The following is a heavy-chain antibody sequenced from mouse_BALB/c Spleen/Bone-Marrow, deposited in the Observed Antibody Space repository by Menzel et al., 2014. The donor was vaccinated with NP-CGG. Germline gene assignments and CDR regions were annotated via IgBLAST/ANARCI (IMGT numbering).Heavy chain of an antibody. Sequence: VKLMESGAELVRPEASVKLSCKASGYTFTSYWINWVKQRPGQGLEWIGNIYPSDSYTNYNQKFKDKATLTVDKSSSTAYMQLSSPTSEDSAVYFCTRAGNYGNYYAMDYWGQGTSVTVSS. D-gene: IGHD2-1*01. CDR3: TRAGNYGNYYAMDY. CDR2: IYPSDSYT. CDR1: GYTFTSYW. V-gene: IGHV1-69*02. J-gene: IGHJ4*01.